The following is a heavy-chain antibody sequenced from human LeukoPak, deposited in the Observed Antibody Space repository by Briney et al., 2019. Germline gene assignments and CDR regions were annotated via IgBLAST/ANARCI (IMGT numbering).Heavy chain of an antibody. J-gene: IGHJ4*02. CDR2: IFYSGST. Sequence: SETLSLTCTLSVGSISRYYWSWIRHPPGRGREWIGYIFYSGSTNYTTPPKRRVTISVDTSKNQFYLKLSSVTAADTAVYYCASTNVDTAMVKGHYFDYWGQGTLVTVSS. V-gene: IGHV4-59*01. D-gene: IGHD5-18*01. CDR3: ASTNVDTAMVKGHYFDY. CDR1: VGSISRYY.